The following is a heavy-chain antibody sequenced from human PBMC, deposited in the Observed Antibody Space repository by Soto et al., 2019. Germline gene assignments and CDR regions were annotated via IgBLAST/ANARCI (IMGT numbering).Heavy chain of an antibody. J-gene: IGHJ6*03. CDR1: GYSFTSYW. CDR3: ARLPASKNYYYFYYMDV. V-gene: IGHV5-51*01. Sequence: TGESLKISCKGSGYSFTSYWIGWVRQMPGKGLEWMGIIYPGDSDTRYSPSFQGQVTISADKSINTAYLQWSSLKASDTAMYYCARLPASKNYYYFYYMDVWGKGTTVTVSS. CDR2: IYPGDSDT.